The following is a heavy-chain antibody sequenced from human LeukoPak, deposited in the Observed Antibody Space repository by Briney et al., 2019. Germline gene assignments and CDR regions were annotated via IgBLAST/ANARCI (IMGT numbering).Heavy chain of an antibody. V-gene: IGHV3-13*01. CDR2: IGSASDT. Sequence: GGSLRLSCAASGFTFPYYDMHWVRQPPGKGLEWVSGIGSASDTYYSDSVKGRFTISRENAKNSVYLQMNSLRAEDTAVYFCARGPGLIAGAADTFDCWGQGTLATVSS. CDR3: ARGPGLIAGAADTFDC. J-gene: IGHJ4*02. CDR1: GFTFPYYD. D-gene: IGHD6-13*01.